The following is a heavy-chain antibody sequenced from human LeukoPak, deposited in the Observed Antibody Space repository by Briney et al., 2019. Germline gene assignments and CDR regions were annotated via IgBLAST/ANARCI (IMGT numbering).Heavy chain of an antibody. CDR3: ARDGAKYGSFYYFDY. D-gene: IGHD6-6*01. CDR2: ISGSGIST. J-gene: IGHJ4*02. CDR1: GFTFSGYA. Sequence: HPGGSLRLSCAASGFTFSGYAMSWVRQAPGKGLEWVSVISGSGISTYSADSVKGRFTISRDNSKNTLYLQMGSLRAEDMAVYYCARDGAKYGSFYYFDYWGQGTLVTVSS. V-gene: IGHV3-23*01.